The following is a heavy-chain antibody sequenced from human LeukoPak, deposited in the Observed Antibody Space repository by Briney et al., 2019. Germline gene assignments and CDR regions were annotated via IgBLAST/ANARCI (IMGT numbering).Heavy chain of an antibody. CDR1: GGTFSSYA. V-gene: IGHV1-69*05. CDR3: ASRELPETSPFDY. CDR2: IIPIFGTA. D-gene: IGHD1-26*01. Sequence: EASVKVSCRASGGTFSSYAISWVRQAPGQGLEWMGRIIPIFGTANYAQKFQGRVTITTDESTSTAYMELSSLSSEHTAVYYCASRELPETSPFDYWGQGTLVTVSS. J-gene: IGHJ4*02.